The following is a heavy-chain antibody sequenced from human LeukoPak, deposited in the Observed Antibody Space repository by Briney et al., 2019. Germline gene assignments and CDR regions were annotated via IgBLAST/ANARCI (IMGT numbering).Heavy chain of an antibody. CDR2: IYPGDSDT. J-gene: IGHJ4*02. CDR3: ARHIGDYDSSGYLDY. Sequence: GVSLKISCQGSGSSFTSYWIGWVRAMSGKGLEWMGIIYPGDSDTRYSPSFQGQVTISADKSISTACLQWSSLKASDTAMYYCARHIGDYDSSGYLDYWGQGTLVTVSS. CDR1: GSSFTSYW. D-gene: IGHD3-22*01. V-gene: IGHV5-51*01.